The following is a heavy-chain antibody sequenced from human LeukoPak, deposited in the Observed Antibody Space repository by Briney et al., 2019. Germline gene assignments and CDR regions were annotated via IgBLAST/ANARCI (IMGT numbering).Heavy chain of an antibody. CDR2: INSDGSST. CDR1: GFTFSSYW. J-gene: IGHJ4*02. V-gene: IGHV3-74*01. Sequence: GGSLRLSCAASGFTFSSYWMHWVRQAPGKGLVWVSRINSDGSSTSCADSVKGRFTISRDNAKNTLYLQMNSLRAEDTAVYYCAREYSSGWYGLDYWGQGTLVTDSS. D-gene: IGHD6-19*01. CDR3: AREYSSGWYGLDY.